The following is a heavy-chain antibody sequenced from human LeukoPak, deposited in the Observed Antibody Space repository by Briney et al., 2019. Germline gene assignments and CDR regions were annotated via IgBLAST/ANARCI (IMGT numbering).Heavy chain of an antibody. CDR1: GFTFNSYG. J-gene: IGHJ4*02. Sequence: GGSLRLSCAASGFTFNSYGMSWVRQAPGKGPEWVSGISGSGGSTYYADSVKGRFTISRDNSKNTLYLKMNSLRAEDTALYYCAKDPVFGYSSSKYYFDYWGQGTLVTVSS. V-gene: IGHV3-23*01. CDR3: AKDPVFGYSSSKYYFDY. D-gene: IGHD6-13*01. CDR2: ISGSGGST.